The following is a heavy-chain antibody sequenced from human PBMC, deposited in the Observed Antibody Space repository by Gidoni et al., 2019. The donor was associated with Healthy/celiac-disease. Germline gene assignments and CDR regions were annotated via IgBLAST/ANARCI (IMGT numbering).Heavy chain of an antibody. Sequence: EGQLWESGGGLVQPGGCLRLACAASGSALRSVAVSWVRRAPGKGLEWSSAISGSVGITYYADSVKGRFTISRDNSKNTLYLQMNSLRAADTAVYYCSKFFTAVAGTTLQYYFDYWGQGTLVTVSS. CDR2: ISGSVGIT. J-gene: IGHJ4*02. CDR1: GSALRSVA. CDR3: SKFFTAVAGTTLQYYFDY. V-gene: IGHV3-23*01. D-gene: IGHD6-19*01.